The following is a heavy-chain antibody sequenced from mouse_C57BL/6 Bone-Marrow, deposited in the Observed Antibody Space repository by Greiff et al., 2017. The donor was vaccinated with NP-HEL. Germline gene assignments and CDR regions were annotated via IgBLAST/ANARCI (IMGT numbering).Heavy chain of an antibody. CDR2: FYPGSGSI. Sequence: QVQLQQSGAELVKPGASVKLSCKASGYTFTEYTIHWVKQRSGQGLEWIGWFYPGSGSIKYNEKFKDKATLTAGKSSSTVYMELSRLTSDDSAVYFCARHGSRRQLRLLYFDYWGQGTTLTVSS. CDR3: ARHGSRRQLRLLYFDY. CDR1: GYTFTEYT. D-gene: IGHD3-2*02. J-gene: IGHJ2*01. V-gene: IGHV1-62-2*01.